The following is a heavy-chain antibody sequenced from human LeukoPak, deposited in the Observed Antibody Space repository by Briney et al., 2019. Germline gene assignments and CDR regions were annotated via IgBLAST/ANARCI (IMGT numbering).Heavy chain of an antibody. CDR2: INSDGTII. J-gene: IGHJ4*02. Sequence: GGSLRLSCAASGFTFSSYWMHWVRQAPGKGLVWVSRINSDGTIISYADSVKGRFTISRDNAKNTLYLQMNSLRADDTAVYYCARDPYYYDSSGYYRWLDYWGQGTLVTVSS. CDR3: ARDPYYYDSSGYYRWLDY. V-gene: IGHV3-74*01. CDR1: GFTFSSYW. D-gene: IGHD3-22*01.